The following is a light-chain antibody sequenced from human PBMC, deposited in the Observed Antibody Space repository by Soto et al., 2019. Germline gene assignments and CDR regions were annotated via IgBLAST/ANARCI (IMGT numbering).Light chain of an antibody. J-gene: IGKJ1*01. CDR3: QQYGSSPPWT. CDR2: GAS. V-gene: IGKV3-20*01. Sequence: EIVLTQSPGTLSLSPGERATLSCRASQSVSSSFLAWYQQKPGQAPRLLIYGASSRATGTPDRFSGSGSGADFTLPISRLEPEDFAVYYCQQYGSSPPWTFGQGTKVEIK. CDR1: QSVSSSF.